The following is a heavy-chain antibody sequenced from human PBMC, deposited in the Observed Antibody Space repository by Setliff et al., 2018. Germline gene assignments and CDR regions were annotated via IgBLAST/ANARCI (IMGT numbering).Heavy chain of an antibody. CDR2: IYYRGDT. V-gene: IGHV4-39*01. CDR1: GGSISSGVYY. D-gene: IGHD1-1*01. J-gene: IGHJ4*02. Sequence: PSETLSLTCTVSGGSISSGVYYWAWIRQPPGKGLEWIGRIYYRGDTYYNASLKSRVTISVDTPKSQFSLRLNSVTAADTAVYYCARTGTYRYFDYWGRGTLVTVSS. CDR3: ARTGTYRYFDY.